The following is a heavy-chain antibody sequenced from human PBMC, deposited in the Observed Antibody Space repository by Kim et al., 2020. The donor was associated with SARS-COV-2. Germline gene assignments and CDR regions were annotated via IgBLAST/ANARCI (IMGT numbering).Heavy chain of an antibody. CDR2: MNPKSGNT. V-gene: IGHV1-8*01. CDR1: GYTFRSFD. CDR3: ARGYSSSSQLYFFYMDV. D-gene: IGHD6-6*01. Sequence: PSVKVSCKASGYTFRSFDINWVRQATGQGLEWMGWMNPKSGNTGYAQRFKGRVTLTKSTSESTAYMELSSLTFEDTAVYYCARGYSSSSQLYFFYMDVWG. J-gene: IGHJ6*03.